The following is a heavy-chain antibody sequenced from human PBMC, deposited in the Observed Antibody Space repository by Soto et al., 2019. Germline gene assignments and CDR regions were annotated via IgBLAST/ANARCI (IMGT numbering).Heavy chain of an antibody. J-gene: IGHJ4*02. CDR1: GFTFSSYS. CDR3: ARVDYDCSGGSCYPNPSDY. CDR2: ISSSSSYI. Sequence: LSLTCAASGFTFSSYSMNWVRQAPGKGLEWVSSISSSSSYIYYADSVKGRFTISRDNAKNSLYLQMNSLRAEDTAVYYCARVDYDCSGGSCYPNPSDYWGQGTLVTVSS. D-gene: IGHD2-15*01. V-gene: IGHV3-21*01.